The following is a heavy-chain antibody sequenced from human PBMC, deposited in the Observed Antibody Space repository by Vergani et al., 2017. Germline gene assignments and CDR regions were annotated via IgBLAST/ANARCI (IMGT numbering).Heavy chain of an antibody. Sequence: QVQVVQSGAEVKKSGASVKVSCKTSGYTFSNHYMHWVRQAPGQGLEWMGIINPSGGHKNYAQKFQGRVTMTRDTSTSTVYMELSSLRSEDTAIYYCARGDYGILTGYRYWVQGTLVTVSA. CDR3: ARGDYGILTGYRY. CDR2: INPSGGHK. J-gene: IGHJ4*02. V-gene: IGHV1-46*03. CDR1: GYTFSNHY. D-gene: IGHD3-9*01.